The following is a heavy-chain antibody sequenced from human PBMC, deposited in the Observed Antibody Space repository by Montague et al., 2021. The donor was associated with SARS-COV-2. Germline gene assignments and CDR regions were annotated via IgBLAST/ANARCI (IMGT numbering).Heavy chain of an antibody. CDR2: IKQDGSGK. CDR3: ARGYDSSGYQY. J-gene: IGHJ4*02. D-gene: IGHD3-22*01. CDR1: GFTFSTFW. V-gene: IGHV3-7*05. Sequence: SRSLSFSASGFTFSTFWMTWVRQVPGKGLEWVANIKQDGSGKYYVDSVKGRFTISRDNAKNSLYLQLDSLRAEDTAVYYCARGYDSSGYQYWGQGTLVTVSS.